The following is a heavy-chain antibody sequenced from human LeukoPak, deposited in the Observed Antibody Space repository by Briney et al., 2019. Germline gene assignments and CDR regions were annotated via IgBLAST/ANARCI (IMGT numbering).Heavy chain of an antibody. CDR3: ARTPFLDGYNHRGYFDY. CDR1: GFTFSSYG. D-gene: IGHD5-24*01. V-gene: IGHV3-33*01. Sequence: PGRSLRLSCAASGFTFSSYGMHWVRQAPGKGLEWVAVIWYDGSNKYYADSVKGRFTISRDNSKNTLYLQMNSLRAEDTAVYYCARTPFLDGYNHRGYFDYWGQGTLVTVSS. CDR2: IWYDGSNK. J-gene: IGHJ4*02.